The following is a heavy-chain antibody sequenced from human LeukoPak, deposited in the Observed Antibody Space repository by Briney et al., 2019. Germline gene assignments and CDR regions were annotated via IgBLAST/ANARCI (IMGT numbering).Heavy chain of an antibody. CDR1: GYIFTSFG. D-gene: IGHD3-9*01. Sequence: ASVKVSCKASGYIFTSFGLSWVRQAPGQGLEWMGWVSAYNGNTNYAQDLQGRVTMITDTSTSTGYMELRSLRSDDTAVYYCVRDLGETGSIFWDYWGQGTLVTVSS. CDR2: VSAYNGNT. CDR3: VRDLGETGSIFWDY. V-gene: IGHV1-18*01. J-gene: IGHJ4*02.